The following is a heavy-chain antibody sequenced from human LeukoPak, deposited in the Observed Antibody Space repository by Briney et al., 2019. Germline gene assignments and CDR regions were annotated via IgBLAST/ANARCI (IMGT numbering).Heavy chain of an antibody. V-gene: IGHV1-18*01. CDR2: ISAYNGYT. CDR1: GYTFTSYG. CDR3: ARERHYYDSSGYPPFDY. Sequence: ASVKVSCKASGYTFTSYGISWVRQAPGQGLEWMGWISAYNGYTNYAQKLQGRVTMTTDTSTSTAYMELRSLRSDDTAVYYCARERHYYDSSGYPPFDYWGQGTLVTVSS. J-gene: IGHJ4*02. D-gene: IGHD3-22*01.